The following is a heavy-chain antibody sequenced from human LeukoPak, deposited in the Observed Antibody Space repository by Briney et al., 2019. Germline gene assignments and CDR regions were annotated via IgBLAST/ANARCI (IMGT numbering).Heavy chain of an antibody. CDR2: ISAYNGNT. V-gene: IGHV1-18*01. J-gene: IGHJ3*02. D-gene: IGHD3-22*01. CDR3: ARDLGDYYDSSGYYYALNDAFDI. Sequence: ASVKVSCKASGYTFTSYGISWVRQAAGQGLEWKGWISAYNGNTDYAQKLQGRVTMTTDTSTSTAYMELRSLRSDDTAVYYCARDLGDYYDSSGYYYALNDAFDIWGQGTMVTVSS. CDR1: GYTFTSYG.